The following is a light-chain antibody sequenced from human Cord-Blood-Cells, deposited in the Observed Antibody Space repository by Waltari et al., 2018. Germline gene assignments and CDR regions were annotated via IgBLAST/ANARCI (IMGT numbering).Light chain of an antibody. CDR1: QSVLYSSNNKNY. Sequence: DIVMTQSPDSLAFSLRDSAPIHCKSSQSVLYSSNNKNYLAWYQQKSGQPPKLLIYGASTRESGVPDRFSGSGSGTDFTLTISSLQAEDVAVYYCQQYYSTPYTFGQGTKLEIK. J-gene: IGKJ2*01. CDR3: QQYYSTPYT. CDR2: GAS. V-gene: IGKV4-1*01.